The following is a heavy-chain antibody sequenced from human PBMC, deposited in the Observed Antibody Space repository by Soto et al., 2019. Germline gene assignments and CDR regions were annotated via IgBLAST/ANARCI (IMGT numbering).Heavy chain of an antibody. V-gene: IGHV1-69*04. Sequence: SVKVSCKASGGTFSSYAISWVRQAPGQGLEWMGRIIPILGIANYAQKFQGRVTITADKSTSTAYMELSSLRSEDTAVYYCAREGAAAGYYYYYGMDVWGQGTTVTVSS. D-gene: IGHD6-13*01. CDR1: GGTFSSYA. J-gene: IGHJ6*02. CDR3: AREGAAAGYYYYYGMDV. CDR2: IIPILGIA.